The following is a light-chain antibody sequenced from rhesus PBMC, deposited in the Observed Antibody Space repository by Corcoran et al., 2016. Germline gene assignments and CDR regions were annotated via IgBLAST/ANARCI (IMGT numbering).Light chain of an antibody. J-gene: IGKJ4*01. Sequence: DIQMTQSPSSLSASVGDTVTITCRASQGTYNVYSWYQQKPGKAPKPLIYYATSLETGVPSRLSGSGSWTDYTLTLRTLQPDDIATYYCPQYNNSPLTFGRGTKVEIK. CDR2: YAT. CDR1: QGTYNV. CDR3: PQYNNSPLT. V-gene: IGKV1-66*01.